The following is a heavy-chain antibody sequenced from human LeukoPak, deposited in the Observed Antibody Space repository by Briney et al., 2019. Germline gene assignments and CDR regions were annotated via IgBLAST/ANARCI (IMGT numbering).Heavy chain of an antibody. Sequence: SETLSLTCTVSGGSISRGGYYWSWIRQHPGKGLERIGYIYYSGSTYYNPSLKSRVTISVDTSKNQFSLKLSSVTAADTAVYYCARAPGVLRYFDWPLTFDYWGQGTLVTVSS. D-gene: IGHD3-9*01. CDR3: ARAPGVLRYFDWPLTFDY. J-gene: IGHJ4*02. CDR1: GGSISRGGYY. CDR2: IYYSGST. V-gene: IGHV4-31*03.